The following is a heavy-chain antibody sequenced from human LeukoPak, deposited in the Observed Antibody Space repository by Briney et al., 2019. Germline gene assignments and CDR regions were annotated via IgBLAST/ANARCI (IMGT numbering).Heavy chain of an antibody. V-gene: IGHV3-74*01. CDR2: INSDGSST. J-gene: IGHJ4*02. CDR3: ARGFYCSGGSCYPFDY. Sequence: GGSLRLSCAASGFTFSSYWMHRVRQAPGKGLVWVSRINSDGSSTSYADSVKGRFTISRDNAKNTLYLQMNSLRAEDTAVYYCARGFYCSGGSCYPFDYWGQGTLVTVSS. D-gene: IGHD2-15*01. CDR1: GFTFSSYW.